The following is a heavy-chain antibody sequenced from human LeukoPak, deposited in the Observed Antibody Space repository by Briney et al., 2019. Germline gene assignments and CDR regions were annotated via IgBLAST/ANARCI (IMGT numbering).Heavy chain of an antibody. D-gene: IGHD1-26*01. CDR1: GFTFSNYS. CDR2: ISASSSTI. V-gene: IGHV3-48*01. Sequence: PGGSLRLSCAASGFTFSNYSMNWVRQAPGKGLEWVSYISASSSTIYYGDSVQGRFIISRDNAKNSLDLHMSSLRAEDTAVYYCARIVGPTIWYFDLWGRGTLVTVSS. CDR3: ARIVGPTIWYFDL. J-gene: IGHJ2*01.